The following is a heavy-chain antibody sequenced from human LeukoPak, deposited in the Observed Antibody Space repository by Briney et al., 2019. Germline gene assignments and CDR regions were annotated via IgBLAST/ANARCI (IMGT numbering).Heavy chain of an antibody. CDR1: GFTFSTYS. D-gene: IGHD6-13*01. Sequence: PGGSLRLSCAASGFTFSTYSMNWVRQAPGKGLEWVSSISRSSLYIYYADSVKGRFTISRDNAKNSLFLQMNSLRVEDTAVYYCARDNSAERGQQLANWGQGTLVTVSS. V-gene: IGHV3-21*01. CDR3: ARDNSAERGQQLAN. CDR2: ISRSSLYI. J-gene: IGHJ4*02.